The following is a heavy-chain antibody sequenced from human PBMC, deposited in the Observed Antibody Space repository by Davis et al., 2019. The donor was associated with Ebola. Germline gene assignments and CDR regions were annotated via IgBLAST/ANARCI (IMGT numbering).Heavy chain of an antibody. CDR2: IYYSGST. CDR3: AGPLMRIAARRLRRNYGMDV. J-gene: IGHJ6*02. CDR1: GGSISSSSYY. D-gene: IGHD6-6*01. Sequence: PSETLSLTCTVSGGSISSSSYYWGWIRQPPGKGLEWIGSIYYSGSTYYNPSLKSRVTISVDTSKNQFSLKLSSVTAADTAVYYCAGPLMRIAARRLRRNYGMDVWGQGTTVTVSS. V-gene: IGHV4-39*01.